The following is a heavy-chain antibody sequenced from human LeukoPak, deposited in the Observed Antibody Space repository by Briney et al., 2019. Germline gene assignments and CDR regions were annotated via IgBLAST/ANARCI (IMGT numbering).Heavy chain of an antibody. CDR3: TTELLVGEANYFDC. D-gene: IGHD3-10*01. V-gene: IGHV3-15*01. Sequence: SGGSLRLSCAASGFTFSNAWMNWVRQAPGKGLEWVGRFKSEAEGGTIDYARPVKGRFTISRDDSKNTLYLQMNSLKTEDAAVYYCTTELLVGEANYFDCLGQGTLGTGSS. CDR1: GFTFSNAW. CDR2: FKSEAEGGTI. J-gene: IGHJ4*01.